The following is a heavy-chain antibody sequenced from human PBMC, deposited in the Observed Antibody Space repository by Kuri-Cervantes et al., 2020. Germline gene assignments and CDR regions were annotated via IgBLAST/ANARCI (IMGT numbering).Heavy chain of an antibody. CDR1: GFTFNSYA. CDR2: ISGSGGST. J-gene: IGHJ4*02. Sequence: GGSLRLSCAASGFTFNSYAMSWVCQAPGKGLEWVSAISGSGGSTYYADSVKGRFTISRDNAKNSLYLQMNSLRAEDTAVYYCASGGTMIVMGYWGQGTLVTVSS. V-gene: IGHV3-23*01. CDR3: ASGGTMIVMGY. D-gene: IGHD3-22*01.